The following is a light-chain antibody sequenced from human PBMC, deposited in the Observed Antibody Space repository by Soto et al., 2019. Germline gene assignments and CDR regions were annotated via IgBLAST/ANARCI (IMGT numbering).Light chain of an antibody. CDR2: GAS. J-gene: IGKJ1*01. Sequence: EIVLTQSPGTLSLSPGERATLSCRASQSVMSNYLAWYQQKSGQAPRLLIYGASRRATGIPDRFSGSGSGTDFTLTISRLEPEDFAVYYCQQYGGSPNSFGQGTKVETK. V-gene: IGKV3-20*01. CDR1: QSVMSNY. CDR3: QQYGGSPNS.